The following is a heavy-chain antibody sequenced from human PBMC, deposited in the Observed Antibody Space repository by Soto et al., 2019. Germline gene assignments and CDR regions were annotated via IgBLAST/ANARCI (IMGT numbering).Heavy chain of an antibody. CDR3: ARDWGARDGYTGWEAFDI. CDR1: GFTFSSYS. CDR2: ISSSSSYI. J-gene: IGHJ3*02. D-gene: IGHD5-12*01. V-gene: IGHV3-21*01. Sequence: GGSLRLSCAASGFTFSSYSMNWVRQAPGKGLEWVSSISSSSSYIYYADSVKGRFTISRDNAKNSLYLQMNSLRAEDTAVYYCARDWGARDGYTGWEAFDIWGQGTMVTVSS.